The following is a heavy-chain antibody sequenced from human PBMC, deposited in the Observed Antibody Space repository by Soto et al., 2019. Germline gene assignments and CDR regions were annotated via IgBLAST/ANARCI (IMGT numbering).Heavy chain of an antibody. CDR1: GFSLSTAGMG. J-gene: IGHJ4*02. CDR3: ARRRIAFGQIFEY. D-gene: IGHD3-10*01. CDR2: IYWDDDK. Sequence: QITLQESGPTLVKPTQTLTLTCTFSGFSLSTAGMGVAWFRQPPGKALEWLALIYWDDDKRYSLSLKSRLTIPKDTSKNQVVLNMTNMDPVDTATYYCARRRIAFGQIFEYWSQGTLVTVSS. V-gene: IGHV2-5*02.